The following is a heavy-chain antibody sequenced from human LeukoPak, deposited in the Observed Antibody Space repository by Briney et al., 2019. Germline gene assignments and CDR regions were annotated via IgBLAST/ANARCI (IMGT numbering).Heavy chain of an antibody. D-gene: IGHD4-23*01. CDR2: IYSGGST. V-gene: IGHV3-53*01. Sequence: PGGSLRLSCAASGFTVSSNYMSWVRQAPGKGLEWVSVIYSGGSTYYADSVKGRFTISRDNSKNTLYLQMSSPRAEDTAVYFCARGDDYGGPWYYFDHWGQGTLVTVSS. CDR3: ARGDDYGGPWYYFDH. J-gene: IGHJ4*02. CDR1: GFTVSSNY.